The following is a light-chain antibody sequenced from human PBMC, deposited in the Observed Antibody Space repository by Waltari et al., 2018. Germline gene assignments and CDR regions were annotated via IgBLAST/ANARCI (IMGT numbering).Light chain of an antibody. Sequence: SVLSTSKNKNFLWWHQQTRRHPPNLLISGASTRESGVADRFSGSWSAADSTHTISSLQAEDVAVYFCQECYTFPYTFGQGTKLEIK. CDR3: QECYTFPYT. CDR2: GAS. CDR1: SVLSTSKNKNF. V-gene: IGKV4-1*01. J-gene: IGKJ2*01.